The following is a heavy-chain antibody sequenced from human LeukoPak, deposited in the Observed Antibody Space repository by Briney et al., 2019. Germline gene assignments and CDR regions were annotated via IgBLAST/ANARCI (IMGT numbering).Heavy chain of an antibody. CDR1: GYTFTSYY. CDR2: INPSGGAT. D-gene: IGHD1-20*01. V-gene: IGHV1-46*01. J-gene: IGHJ4*02. CDR3: ARGITGTNSDY. Sequence: GASVKVSCKASGYTFTSYYVHWVRQAPGQGLEWMGIINPSGGATTYAQKFQGRVTMTRDTSTTTVDMELSSLSSEDTAVYYCARGITGTNSDYWGQGTLVTVSS.